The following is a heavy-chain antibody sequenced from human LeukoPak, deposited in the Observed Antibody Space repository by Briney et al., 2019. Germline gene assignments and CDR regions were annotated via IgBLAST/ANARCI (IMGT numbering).Heavy chain of an antibody. D-gene: IGHD2-21*02. CDR2: ISSSGSTI. CDR1: GFTFSDYY. V-gene: IGHV3-11*01. CDR3: AREHIVVVTAIPYFDY. J-gene: IGHJ4*02. Sequence: GGSLRLSCAASGFTFSDYYMSWIRPAPGKGLEWVSYISSSGSTIYYADSVKGRFTISRDNAKNSLYLQMNSLRAEDTAVYYCAREHIVVVTAIPYFDYWGQGTLVTVSS.